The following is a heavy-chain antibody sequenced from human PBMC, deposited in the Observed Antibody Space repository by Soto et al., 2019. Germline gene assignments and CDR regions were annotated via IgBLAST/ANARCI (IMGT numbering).Heavy chain of an antibody. CDR2: FIPIFRTL. Sequence: QVQLIQSEAEVKKPGSSVRVSCTASGGIFGSHGFSWVRQAPGQRLEWVGGFIPIFRTLTYTEQFQARVRISTSESTNTVYLDLSSLTSEDTAMYYCVRDRRIYYSDPHDEFVASDYEVWGQGTMVSVSS. J-gene: IGHJ3*01. V-gene: IGHV1-69*01. CDR1: GGIFGSHG. D-gene: IGHD3-22*01. CDR3: VRDRRIYYSDPHDEFVASDYEV.